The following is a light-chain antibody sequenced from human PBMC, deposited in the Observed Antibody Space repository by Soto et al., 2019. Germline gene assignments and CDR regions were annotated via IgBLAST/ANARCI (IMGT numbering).Light chain of an antibody. Sequence: EILLTQSPATLSLSPGQRATLSGRASQSASRYLAWYQQKPGQAPRLIIYDESNRATGIPARFSGSGSGTDFNLKISRMESEDFAVYYCQPSDNWHRPLGQGTKVELK. CDR2: DES. CDR1: QSASRY. J-gene: IGKJ1*01. V-gene: IGKV3-11*01. CDR3: QPSDNWHRP.